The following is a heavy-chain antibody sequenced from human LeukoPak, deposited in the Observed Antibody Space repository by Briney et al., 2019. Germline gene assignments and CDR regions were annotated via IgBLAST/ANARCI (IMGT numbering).Heavy chain of an antibody. D-gene: IGHD3-10*01. Sequence: SETLSLTCTVSGGSISSYYWSWIRQPPGKGVEWIGSIYHSGSTYYNPSLKSRVTISVDTSKNQFSLKLSSVTAADTAVYYCARDRVDGEGYWGQGTLVTVSS. CDR3: ARDRVDGEGY. J-gene: IGHJ4*02. CDR2: IYHSGST. V-gene: IGHV4-38-2*02. CDR1: GGSISSYY.